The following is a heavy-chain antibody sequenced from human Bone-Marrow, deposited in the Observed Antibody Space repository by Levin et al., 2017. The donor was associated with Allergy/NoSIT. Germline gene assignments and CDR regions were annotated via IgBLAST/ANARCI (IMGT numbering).Heavy chain of an antibody. CDR2: IYYSGTT. V-gene: IGHV4-59*01. Sequence: SCTVSGDSISGYYWSWIRQLPGKGLEWIGYIYYSGTTNYNPSLKSRITISLDMSKNQFSLKVNSVTAADTAVYFCARLGRVAAAGTYNYHSMDVWGKGTTVTVSS. CDR1: GDSISGYY. D-gene: IGHD6-13*01. J-gene: IGHJ6*03. CDR3: ARLGRVAAAGTYNYHSMDV.